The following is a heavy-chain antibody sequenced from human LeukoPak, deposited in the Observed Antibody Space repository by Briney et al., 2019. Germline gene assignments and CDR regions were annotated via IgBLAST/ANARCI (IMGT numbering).Heavy chain of an antibody. CDR3: TRNAGKFREYYYYGMDV. CDR2: IRSKAYGGTT. D-gene: IGHD4-23*01. J-gene: IGHJ6*02. CDR1: GFTFGDYA. Sequence: GSLRLSCTASGFTFGDYAMSWVRQAPGKGLEWVGFIRSKAYGGTTEYAASVKGRFTISRDDSKSIAYLQMNSLKTEDTAVYYCTRNAGKFREYYYYGMDVWGQGTTVTVSS. V-gene: IGHV3-49*04.